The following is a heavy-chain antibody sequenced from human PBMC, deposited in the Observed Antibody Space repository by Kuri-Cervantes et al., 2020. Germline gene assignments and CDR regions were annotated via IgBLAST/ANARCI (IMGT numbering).Heavy chain of an antibody. D-gene: IGHD3-10*01. V-gene: IGHV3-30*03. CDR2: ISYDGSNK. J-gene: IGHJ6*02. Sequence: GGSLRLSCAASGFTFSSYGMHWVRQAPGKGLEWVAVISYDGSNKYYADSVKGRFTISRDNSKNTLYLQMNSLRAEDTAVYYCASGSFAFDYYYGMDVWGQGTTVTVSS. CDR1: GFTFSSYG. CDR3: ASGSFAFDYYYGMDV.